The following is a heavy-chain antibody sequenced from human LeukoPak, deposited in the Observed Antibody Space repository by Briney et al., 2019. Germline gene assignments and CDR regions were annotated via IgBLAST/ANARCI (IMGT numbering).Heavy chain of an antibody. V-gene: IGHV4-34*01. Sequence: SETLSLTCAVYGGSFSGYYWSWIRQPPGKGLEWIGEINHSGSTNYNPSLKSRVTISVDTSKNQFSLKLSSVTAADTAVYYCARARRSSTSLIRGMDVWGQGTTVTVSS. CDR2: INHSGST. CDR1: GGSFSGYY. J-gene: IGHJ6*02. CDR3: ARARRSSTSLIRGMDV. D-gene: IGHD2-2*01.